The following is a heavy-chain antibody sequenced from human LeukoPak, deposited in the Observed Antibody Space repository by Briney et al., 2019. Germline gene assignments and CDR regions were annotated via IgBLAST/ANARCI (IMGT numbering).Heavy chain of an antibody. J-gene: IGHJ4*02. CDR1: GFTFSSYA. CDR3: AKGGRMATMTCFNY. D-gene: IGHD5-24*01. CDR2: ISGSGGST. V-gene: IGHV3-23*01. Sequence: PGGSLRLSCAASGFTFSSYAMSWVRQAPGKGLEWVSAISGSGGSTYYADSVKGRFTISRNNSKNTLYLQMNSLRAEDTAVYYCAKGGRMATMTCFNYWGQGTLVTVSS.